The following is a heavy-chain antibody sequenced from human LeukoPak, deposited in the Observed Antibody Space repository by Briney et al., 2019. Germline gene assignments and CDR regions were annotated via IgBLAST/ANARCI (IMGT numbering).Heavy chain of an antibody. J-gene: IGHJ5*02. CDR2: FYTSGNT. D-gene: IGHD3-10*01. CDR1: GCTVSTNY. V-gene: IGHV3-53*01. CDR3: ARGSRGVLVDT. Sequence: GWSLRLSCPCSGCTVSTNYMSWVRQARGKGLEWVSIFYTSGNTYYADSVKDRFTISRDNSKNMLYLQMNSLRADDTAVYYCARGSRGVLVDTWGQGTLVTVSS.